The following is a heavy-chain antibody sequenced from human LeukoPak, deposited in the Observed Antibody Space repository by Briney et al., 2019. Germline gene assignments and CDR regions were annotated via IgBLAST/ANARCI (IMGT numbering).Heavy chain of an antibody. CDR2: IIPIFGTA. V-gene: IGHV1-69*13. D-gene: IGHD1-26*01. CDR3: ARARIVGATSYYYGMDV. Sequence: GASVKVSCKASGGTFSSYAISWVRQAPGQGLEWMGGIIPIFGTANYAQKFQGRVTITADESTSTACMELSSLRSEDTAVYYCARARIVGATSYYYGMDVWGQGTTVTVSS. J-gene: IGHJ6*02. CDR1: GGTFSSYA.